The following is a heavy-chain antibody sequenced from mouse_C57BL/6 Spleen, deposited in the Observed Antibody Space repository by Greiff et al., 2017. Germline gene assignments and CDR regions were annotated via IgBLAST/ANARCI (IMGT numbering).Heavy chain of an antibody. CDR1: GYTFTDYY. CDR2: INPNNGGT. V-gene: IGHV1-26*01. J-gene: IGHJ1*03. Sequence: VQLQQSGPELVKPGASVKISCTASGYTFTDYYMHWVKQSHGKSLEWIGDINPNNGGTSYNQKFKGKVTLTVDKSSSTAYMELRSLTSEDSAVYYCARLGYFDVWGTGTTVTVSS. CDR3: ARLGYFDV.